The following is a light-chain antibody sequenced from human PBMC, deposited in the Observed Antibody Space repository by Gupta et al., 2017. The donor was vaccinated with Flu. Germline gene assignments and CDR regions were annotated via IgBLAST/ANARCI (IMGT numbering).Light chain of an antibody. V-gene: IGLV2-23*01. CDR3: CSYVETSAV. CDR2: EGS. CDR1: NVCSYRR. Sequence: PGMSIDVSCTVTNVCSYRRVSWYQQHPGKVPKLMMYEGSERPSGVSYRFSGSTSGDTASLTISGVQAEDEADYYCCSYVETSAVFGGGTKLTVL. J-gene: IGLJ2*01.